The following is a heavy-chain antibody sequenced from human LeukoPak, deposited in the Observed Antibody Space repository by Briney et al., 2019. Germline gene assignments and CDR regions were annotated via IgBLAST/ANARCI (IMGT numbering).Heavy chain of an antibody. CDR1: GGSVTSYY. D-gene: IGHD6-19*01. V-gene: IGHV4-59*02. Sequence: SETLSLTCTVSGGSVTSYYWSWIRQPPGKGLEWIGHIYYSGSTNYNPSLKSRVTLSVDTYKNQFSLKLSSVTAADTAVYHCARAVYSSGWYAFDIWGQGTMVTVSS. J-gene: IGHJ3*02. CDR2: IYYSGST. CDR3: ARAVYSSGWYAFDI.